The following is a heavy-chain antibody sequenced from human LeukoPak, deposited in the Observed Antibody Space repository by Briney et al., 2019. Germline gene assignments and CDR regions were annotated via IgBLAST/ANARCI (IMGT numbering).Heavy chain of an antibody. CDR1: GFTFSSYA. Sequence: GGSLRLSCAASGFTFSSYAMSWVRQAPGKGLEWVSAISGSGRSTYYADSVKGRFTISRDNSKNTLYLQTNSLRAEDTAVYYCAKTKSPLQYYFDYWGQGTLVTVSS. V-gene: IGHV3-23*01. CDR3: AKTKSPLQYYFDY. D-gene: IGHD4-11*01. J-gene: IGHJ4*02. CDR2: ISGSGRST.